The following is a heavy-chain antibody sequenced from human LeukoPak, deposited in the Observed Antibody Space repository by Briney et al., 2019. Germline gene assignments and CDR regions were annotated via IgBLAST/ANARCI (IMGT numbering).Heavy chain of an antibody. CDR1: GYTFTSYA. CDR3: ARHEYAIRYFDPTFDI. CDR2: ISAYNGNT. V-gene: IGHV1-18*01. D-gene: IGHD3-9*01. J-gene: IGHJ3*02. Sequence: GASMKVSCKASGYTFTSYAMNWVRQAPGQGLEWMGWISAYNGNTNYAQKLQGRVTMTTDTSTSTAYMELRSLRSDDTAVYYCARHEYAIRYFDPTFDIWGQGTMVTVSS.